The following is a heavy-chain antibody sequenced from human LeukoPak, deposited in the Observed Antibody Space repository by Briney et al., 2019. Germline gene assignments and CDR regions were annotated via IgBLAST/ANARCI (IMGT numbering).Heavy chain of an antibody. V-gene: IGHV4-30-2*01. J-gene: IGHJ3*02. CDR3: ARRMNRGAFDI. Sequence: SETLSLTCAVSGGSISSGGYSWSWIRQPPGKGLEWIGYIYHSGSTNYNPSLKSRVTISVDTSKNQFSLKLSSVTAADTAVYYCARRMNRGAFDIWGQGTMVTVSS. CDR1: GGSISSGGYS. CDR2: IYHSGST.